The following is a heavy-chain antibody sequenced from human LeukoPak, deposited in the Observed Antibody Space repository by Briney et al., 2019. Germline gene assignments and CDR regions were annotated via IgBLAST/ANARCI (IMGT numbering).Heavy chain of an antibody. CDR1: GGSFSGYY. CDR3: ARRGMATALGY. V-gene: IGHV4-34*01. J-gene: IGHJ4*02. Sequence: SETLSLTCAVYGGSFSGYYWSWIRQPPGKGLEWIGEINHSGSTNYNPSLKSRVTISVDTSKNQFSLKLSSVTAADTAVYYCARRGMATALGYGGKGPRVTVS. CDR2: INHSGST. D-gene: IGHD5-24*01.